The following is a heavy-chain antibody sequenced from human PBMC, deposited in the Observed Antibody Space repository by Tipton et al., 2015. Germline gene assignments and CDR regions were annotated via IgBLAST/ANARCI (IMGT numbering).Heavy chain of an antibody. V-gene: IGHV4-61*01. CDR1: GGSVTSGNYY. CDR2: ISYTDNV. J-gene: IGHJ6*02. CDR3: ARDLEHGRDV. D-gene: IGHD5-24*01. Sequence: TLSLTCNVSGGSVTSGNYYWSWIRQPPGKGLEWIGYISYTDNVHYNPSLESRVTISVDTSKNQFSLTLNSVTAADTAVYYCARDLEHGRDVWGQGTTVTVSS.